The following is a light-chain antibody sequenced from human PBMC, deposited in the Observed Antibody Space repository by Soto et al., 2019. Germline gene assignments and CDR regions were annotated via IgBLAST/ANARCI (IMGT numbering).Light chain of an antibody. CDR2: DAS. Sequence: DIHMTQSPSTLPASVGDRVPITCRASQSISNWLAWYPQKPGKAPNLLIYDASSLQSGVPSRFSGSGFGTEFTLTISSLQPGDFATYYCQQYSSRSTFGQGTKVDI. J-gene: IGKJ1*01. V-gene: IGKV1-5*01. CDR3: QQYSSRST. CDR1: QSISNW.